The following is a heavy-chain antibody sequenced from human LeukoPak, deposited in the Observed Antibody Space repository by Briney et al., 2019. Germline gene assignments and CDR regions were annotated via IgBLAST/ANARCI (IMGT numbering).Heavy chain of an antibody. J-gene: IGHJ4*02. CDR3: AKVIVGATAYFDY. D-gene: IGHD1-26*01. CDR1: GVTFSRYA. CDR2: ISGSGGNT. Sequence: GGSLRLSCAASGVTFSRYAMSWVGQAPGQGLEWVSSISGSGGNTYYADSVKGRFTISRDKSKNTLFLQMNSLRADDTAVYYCAKVIVGATAYFDYWGQGTLVSVSS. V-gene: IGHV3-23*01.